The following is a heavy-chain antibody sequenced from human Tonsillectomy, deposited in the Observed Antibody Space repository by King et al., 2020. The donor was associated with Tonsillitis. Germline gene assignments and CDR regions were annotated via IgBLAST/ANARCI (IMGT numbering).Heavy chain of an antibody. CDR2: INWNGGST. D-gene: IGHD3-3*01. V-gene: IGHV3-20*01. CDR3: ARLKQRFLESTDAFDI. Sequence: VQLVESGGGVVRPGGSLRLSCAASGFTFDDYGMSWVRQAPGKGLEGVSGINWNGGSTGYADSVKGRFTNSRDNAKNSLYLQMNSLRAEDTAFFHCARLKQRFLESTDAFDIWGQGTMVTVSS. J-gene: IGHJ3*02. CDR1: GFTFDDYG.